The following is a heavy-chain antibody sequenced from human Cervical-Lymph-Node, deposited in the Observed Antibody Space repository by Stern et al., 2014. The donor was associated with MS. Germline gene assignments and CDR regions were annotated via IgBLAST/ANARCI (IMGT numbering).Heavy chain of an antibody. V-gene: IGHV4-61*03. CDR2: IYHSGTT. J-gene: IGHJ6*02. CDR3: ARFGDLLKYNWHGMDV. CDR1: GASVSSSSYY. Sequence: QVQLQESGPGLVKPSETLSLTCTVPGASVSSSSYYWNWIRQPPGKGLEWIGYIYHSGTTNYNPSLNSRVTMSVDTSKSHFSLRLTSVSAADTAVYYCARFGDLLKYNWHGMDVWGQGTTVIVSS. D-gene: IGHD3-16*01.